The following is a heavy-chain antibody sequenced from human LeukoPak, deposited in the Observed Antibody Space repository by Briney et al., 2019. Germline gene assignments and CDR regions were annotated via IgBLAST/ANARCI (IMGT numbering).Heavy chain of an antibody. V-gene: IGHV3-48*03. CDR3: ASSRTERGYSFGYGY. CDR2: ISSSGSTI. J-gene: IGHJ4*02. Sequence: GGSLRLSCAASGFTFSSYEMNWVRQAPGKGLEWVSYISSSGSTIYYADSVKGRLTISRDNAKNSLYLQMISLRAEDTAFYYCASSRTERGYSFGYGYWGQGTLVTASS. D-gene: IGHD5-18*01. CDR1: GFTFSSYE.